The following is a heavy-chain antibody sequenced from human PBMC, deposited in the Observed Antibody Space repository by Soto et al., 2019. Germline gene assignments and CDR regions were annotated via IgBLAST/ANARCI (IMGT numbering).Heavy chain of an antibody. CDR1: GGSFSGYY. D-gene: IGHD7-27*01. CDR3: ARCWAGDHWYFDL. CDR2: INHSGST. Sequence: SETLSLTCAVYGGSFSGYYWSWIRQPPGKGLEWIGEINHSGSTNYNPSLKSRVTISVDTSKNQFSLKLSSVTAADTAVYYCARCWAGDHWYFDLWGRGTLVTVSS. J-gene: IGHJ2*01. V-gene: IGHV4-34*01.